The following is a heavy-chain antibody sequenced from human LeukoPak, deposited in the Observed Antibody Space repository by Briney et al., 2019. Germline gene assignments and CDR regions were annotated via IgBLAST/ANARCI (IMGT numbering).Heavy chain of an antibody. V-gene: IGHV1-18*01. Sequence: SCAASGYTFTSYGISWVRQAPGQGLEWMGWISAYNGNTNYAQKLQGRVTMTTDTSTSTAYMELRSLRSDDTAVYYCARDRGVVVVPAAIPHLDYWGQGTLVTVSS. CDR1: GYTFTSYG. D-gene: IGHD2-2*02. CDR3: ARDRGVVVVPAAIPHLDY. J-gene: IGHJ4*02. CDR2: ISAYNGNT.